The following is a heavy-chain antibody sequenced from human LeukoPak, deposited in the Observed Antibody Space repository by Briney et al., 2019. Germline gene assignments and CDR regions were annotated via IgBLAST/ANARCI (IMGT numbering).Heavy chain of an antibody. Sequence: GGSLRLSCAASGFTFSSYWMHWVRQAPVKGLVWVSRINSDGSSTSYADSVKGRFTISRDNAKNTLYLQMNSLRAEDTAVYYCARSYGSGSYYAVSPSDYWGQGTLVTVSS. CDR1: GFTFSSYW. D-gene: IGHD3-10*01. CDR2: INSDGSST. CDR3: ARSYGSGSYYAVSPSDY. J-gene: IGHJ4*01. V-gene: IGHV3-74*01.